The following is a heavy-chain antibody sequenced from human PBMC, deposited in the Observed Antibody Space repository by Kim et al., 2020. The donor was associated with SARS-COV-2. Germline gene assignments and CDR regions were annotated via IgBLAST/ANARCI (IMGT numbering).Heavy chain of an antibody. D-gene: IGHD6-13*01. CDR3: ARDTYKEYSSSWSVNYGMDV. CDR2: INTNTGNP. V-gene: IGHV7-4-1*02. CDR1: GYTFTSYA. J-gene: IGHJ6*02. Sequence: ASVKVSCKASGYTFTSYAMNWVRQAPGQGLEWMGWINTNTGNPTYAQGFTGRFVFSLDTSVSTAYLQISSLKAEDTAVYYCARDTYKEYSSSWSVNYGMDVWGQGTTVTVSS.